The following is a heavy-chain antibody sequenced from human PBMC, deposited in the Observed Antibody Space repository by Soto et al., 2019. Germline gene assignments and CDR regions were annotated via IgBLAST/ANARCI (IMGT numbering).Heavy chain of an antibody. CDR2: INAGNGNT. D-gene: IGHD3-3*01. Sequence: ASVKVSCKASGYTFTSYAMHWVRQAPGQRLEWMGWINAGNGNTKYSQKFQGRVTITRDTSASTAYMELSSLRSEDTAVYYCARSYYDFWSGRYYYGMDFSGPAPTVTVS. J-gene: IGHJ6*02. CDR1: GYTFTSYA. CDR3: ARSYYDFWSGRYYYGMDF. V-gene: IGHV1-3*01.